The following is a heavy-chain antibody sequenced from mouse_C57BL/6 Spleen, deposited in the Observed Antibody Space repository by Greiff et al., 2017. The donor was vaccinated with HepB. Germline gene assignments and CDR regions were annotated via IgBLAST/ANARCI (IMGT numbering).Heavy chain of an antibody. CDR2: IDPETGGT. CDR3: TRGGSSYRYFDV. V-gene: IGHV1-15*01. D-gene: IGHD1-1*01. CDR1: GYTFTDYE. J-gene: IGHJ1*03. Sequence: VQLQQSGAELVRPGASVTLSCKASGYTFTDYEMHWVKQTPVHGLEWIGAIDPETGGTAYNQKFKGKAILTADKSSSTAYIELRSLTSEDSAVYYCTRGGSSYRYFDVWGTGTTVTVSS.